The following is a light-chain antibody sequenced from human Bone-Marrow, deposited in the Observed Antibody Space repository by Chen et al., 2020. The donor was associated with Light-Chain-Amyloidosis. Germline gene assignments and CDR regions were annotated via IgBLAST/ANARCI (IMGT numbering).Light chain of an antibody. J-gene: IGKJ1*01. CDR3: QQYYSSPRWT. CDR1: QSLLYTSNNQNY. V-gene: IGKV4-1*01. Sequence: DIVMTQSPDSLAVSLGERATINCKSSQSLLYTSNNQNYLTWYQQKPGQPPKLLIHWASTREAGVPDRFSGSGSGTDFTLTISSLQAEDVAVYYCQQYYSSPRWTFGQGTRVEIQ. CDR2: WAS.